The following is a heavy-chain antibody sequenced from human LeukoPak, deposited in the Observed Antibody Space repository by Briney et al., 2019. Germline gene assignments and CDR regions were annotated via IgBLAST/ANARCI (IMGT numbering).Heavy chain of an antibody. CDR3: ARGSEWEPLYYFDY. V-gene: IGHV3-48*03. CDR2: ISSSGGTI. D-gene: IGHD1-26*01. Sequence: GGTLRLSCAASGFTFSNSEMSWVRQAPGKALEWVSYISSSGGTIYYTDSVKGRFTISRDNAKNSLYLQMSSLRAEDTAVYYCARGSEWEPLYYFDYWGQGNLVTVSS. J-gene: IGHJ4*02. CDR1: GFTFSNSE.